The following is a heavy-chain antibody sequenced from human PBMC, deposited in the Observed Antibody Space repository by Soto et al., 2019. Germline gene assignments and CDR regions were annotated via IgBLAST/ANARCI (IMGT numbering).Heavy chain of an antibody. Sequence: PSETLSLTCTVSGASIRGNYWSWIRQPPGKGLEWIGYIYDSGSTNYSPSLQSRVTMSVDRSKNQFSLALTSVTAADTALYFCARYRRGTGWYYLDYWGQG. D-gene: IGHD6-19*01. CDR3: ARYRRGTGWYYLDY. CDR1: GASIRGNY. V-gene: IGHV4-59*01. J-gene: IGHJ4*02. CDR2: IYDSGST.